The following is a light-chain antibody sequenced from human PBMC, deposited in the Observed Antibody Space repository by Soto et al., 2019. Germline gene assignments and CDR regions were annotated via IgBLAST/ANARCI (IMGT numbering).Light chain of an antibody. V-gene: IGKV3-15*01. Sequence: IVMTQSPVTLSVSPGERATLSCRASQNIRTNLAWYQQKPGQAPRLLIYGASTRATGIPARFSGSGSGTEFILTINSLQSEDFAVYYRKHYNNWLEFGQGTKLEIK. CDR3: KHYNNWLE. CDR2: GAS. CDR1: QNIRTN. J-gene: IGKJ2*01.